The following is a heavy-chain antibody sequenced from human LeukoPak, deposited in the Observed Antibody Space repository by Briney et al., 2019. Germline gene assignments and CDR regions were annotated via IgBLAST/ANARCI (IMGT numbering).Heavy chain of an antibody. J-gene: IGHJ6*02. CDR2: ISGSGGST. CDR3: AKDHIVVVPAAIPPLYYYYGMDV. D-gene: IGHD2-2*01. CDR1: GFTFSSYA. Sequence: PGGSLRLSCAASGFTFSSYAMSWVRQAPGKGLEWVSAISGSGGSTYYADSVKGRFTISRDNSKNTLYLQMNSLRAEDTAVYYCAKDHIVVVPAAIPPLYYYYGMDVWGQGTTVTVSS. V-gene: IGHV3-23*01.